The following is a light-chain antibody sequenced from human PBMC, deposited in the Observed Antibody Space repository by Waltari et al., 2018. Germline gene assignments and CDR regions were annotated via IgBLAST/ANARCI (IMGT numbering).Light chain of an antibody. CDR2: DAS. CDR1: NYIKTF. CDR3: QQSYETPQT. Sequence: DIRMTQSPSSLSASIGDTVTITCRATNYIKTFLNWYRHEPGKAPKLLIYDASTLQTGVSPRFSGSGSGTDFTLTINGLQPEDFATYFCQQSYETPQTFGQGTKLDIK. V-gene: IGKV1-39*01. J-gene: IGKJ2*01.